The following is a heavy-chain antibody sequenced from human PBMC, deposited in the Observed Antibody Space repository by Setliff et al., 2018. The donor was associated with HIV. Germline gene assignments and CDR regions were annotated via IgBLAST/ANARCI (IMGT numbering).Heavy chain of an antibody. Sequence: SQTLSLTCAISGDRVSSNNAAWNWIRQSPLRGLERLGRTYFRSKWYFDYAVSVKSRIIINPDTSKNQFSLHLNSVTPEDTAVYYCARGSYGSVLLWGQGTLVTVSS. CDR1: GDRVSSNNAA. J-gene: IGHJ4*02. V-gene: IGHV6-1*01. CDR2: TYFRSKWYF. D-gene: IGHD6-19*01. CDR3: ARGSYGSVLL.